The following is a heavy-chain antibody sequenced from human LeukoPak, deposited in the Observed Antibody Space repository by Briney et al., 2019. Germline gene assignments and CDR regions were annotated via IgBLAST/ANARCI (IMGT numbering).Heavy chain of an antibody. Sequence: PGRSLRLSCAASGFTFSSYGMHWVRQAPGKGLEWVAVISYDGSNKYYADSVKGRFTISRDNSENTLYLQMNSLRAEDTAVYYCAKGYSYGYSYFDYWGQGTLVTVSS. D-gene: IGHD5-18*01. V-gene: IGHV3-30*18. CDR3: AKGYSYGYSYFDY. CDR1: GFTFSSYG. CDR2: ISYDGSNK. J-gene: IGHJ4*02.